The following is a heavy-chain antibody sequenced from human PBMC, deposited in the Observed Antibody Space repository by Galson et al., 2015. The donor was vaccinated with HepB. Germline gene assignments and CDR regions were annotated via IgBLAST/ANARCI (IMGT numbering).Heavy chain of an antibody. CDR2: IYPGNSDT. CDR3: ARQDGYGIYYFDY. CDR1: GYSFTSYW. Sequence: QSGAEVKKPGESLKISCTGSGYSFTSYWIAWVRQMPGKGLEWMGIIYPGNSDTRYSPSFQGQVTISVDKSISTAYLQWNSLKASDSAMYYCARQDGYGIYYFDYWGQGTLVSVSS. J-gene: IGHJ4*02. D-gene: IGHD6-13*01. V-gene: IGHV5-51*01.